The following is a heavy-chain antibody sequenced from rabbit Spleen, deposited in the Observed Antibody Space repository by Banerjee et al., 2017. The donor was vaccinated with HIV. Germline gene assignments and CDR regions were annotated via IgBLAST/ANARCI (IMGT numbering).Heavy chain of an antibody. V-gene: IGHV1S45*01. Sequence: LEESGGGLVKPGGTLTLTCTVSVFSFSSNWICWVRQAPGKGLEWIACIDTNDGDTDYANWPKGRFTISKTSSTTVTLQMTSLTAADTATYFCARDLIGIIGWNFYLWGQGTLVTVS. CDR1: VFSFSSNW. CDR3: ARDLIGIIGWNFYL. CDR2: IDTNDGDT. J-gene: IGHJ6*01. D-gene: IGHD1-1*01.